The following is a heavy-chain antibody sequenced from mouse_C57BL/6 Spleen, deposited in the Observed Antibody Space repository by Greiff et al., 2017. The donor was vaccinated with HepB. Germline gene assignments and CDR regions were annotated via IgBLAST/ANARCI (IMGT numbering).Heavy chain of an antibody. Sequence: EVQLQQSGPVLVKPGASVKMSCKASGYTFTDYYMNWVKQSHGKSLEWIGVINPYNGGTSYNQNFKGKATLTVDKSSSTAYMELNSLTSEDSAVYYCARYGDHYYGSSYWGQCTTLTVSS. CDR2: INPYNGGT. CDR1: GYTFTDYY. CDR3: ARYGDHYYGSSY. J-gene: IGHJ2*01. D-gene: IGHD1-1*01. V-gene: IGHV1-19*01.